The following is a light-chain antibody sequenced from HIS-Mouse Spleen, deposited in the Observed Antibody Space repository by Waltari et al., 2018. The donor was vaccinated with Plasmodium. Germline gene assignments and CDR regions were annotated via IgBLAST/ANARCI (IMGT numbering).Light chain of an antibody. Sequence: EIVMTQSPATLSVSPGERATLSCRASQSVSSNLAWYQQKPGQAPRLLIYGASTRATGIPARFSGSGSGTEFNLTISSMQSEDFAVYYCQQYNNWPVFGPGTKVDIK. CDR2: GAS. CDR3: QQYNNWPV. J-gene: IGKJ3*01. CDR1: QSVSSN. V-gene: IGKV3-15*01.